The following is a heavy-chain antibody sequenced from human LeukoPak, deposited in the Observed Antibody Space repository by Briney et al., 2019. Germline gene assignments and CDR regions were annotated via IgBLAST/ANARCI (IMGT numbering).Heavy chain of an antibody. V-gene: IGHV4-61*09. J-gene: IGHJ4*02. CDR3: ARGIYYLIEY. Sequence: SETLSLTCTVSGDSISGNVYYWNWIRRAAGKGLEWIGHTHSSGSTKYNPSLKSRVTISVDTSKNEFSLKLSSVTAADTAVYYCARGIYYLIEYWGQGTLVTVSS. CDR2: THSSGST. D-gene: IGHD3-10*01. CDR1: GDSISGNVYY.